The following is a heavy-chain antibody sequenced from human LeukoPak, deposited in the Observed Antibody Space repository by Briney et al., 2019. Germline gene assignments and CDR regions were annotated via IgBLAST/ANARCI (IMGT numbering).Heavy chain of an antibody. V-gene: IGHV4-59*11. CDR3: ASGHDYGARAFDI. CDR2: VYYSGSA. CDR1: GGSISGHY. J-gene: IGHJ3*02. Sequence: ETRALTCTVSGGSISGHYWIWIRQSPGKGREGFGYVYYSGSADDSPSLKSRVTISVDTSKNQFALNVSSVTAADTAVYYCASGHDYGARAFDIWGQGTMVTVSS. D-gene: IGHD4-17*01.